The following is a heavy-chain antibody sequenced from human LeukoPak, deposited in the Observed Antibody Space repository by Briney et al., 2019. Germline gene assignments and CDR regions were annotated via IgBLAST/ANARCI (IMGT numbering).Heavy chain of an antibody. Sequence: GESLKISCKGSGYSFTSYWIGWVRQMPGKGLEWMGIIYPGDSDTRYSPSFQGQVTISADKSISTAYLQWSSLEASDTAMYYCARRVTMIVVDQGNAFDIWGQGTMVTVSS. CDR3: ARRVTMIVVDQGNAFDI. J-gene: IGHJ3*02. D-gene: IGHD3-22*01. V-gene: IGHV5-51*01. CDR2: IYPGDSDT. CDR1: GYSFTSYW.